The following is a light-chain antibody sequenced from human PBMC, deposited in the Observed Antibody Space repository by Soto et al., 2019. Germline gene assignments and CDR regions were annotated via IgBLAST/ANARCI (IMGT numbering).Light chain of an antibody. CDR2: KDS. V-gene: IGLV3-25*03. Sequence: SYELTQPPSVSVSPGQTARITCSGDALAKQFVYWYQQKPGQAPVMVIYKDSERPSGIPERFSGSSSGTTVTLTISGVQAEDEADYYCQSADSSGTYYVFGTGTKVTVL. CDR3: QSADSSGTYYV. CDR1: ALAKQF. J-gene: IGLJ1*01.